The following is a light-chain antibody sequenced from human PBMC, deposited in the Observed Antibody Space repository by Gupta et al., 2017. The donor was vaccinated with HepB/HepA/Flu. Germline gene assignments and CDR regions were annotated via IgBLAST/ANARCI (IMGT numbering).Light chain of an antibody. CDR2: GAS. J-gene: IGKJ5*01. Sequence: EIVITQSPATLSASPGGRATLSCRARQSVNSDLVWYPQKHCQAPRLLIYGASTRATGSPARFSGSGSGTEFTLTISSLQSEGFAVYFCQQDRTSPPGQTFGQGTRLEIK. CDR1: QSVNSD. CDR3: QQDRTSPPGQT. V-gene: IGKV3-15*01.